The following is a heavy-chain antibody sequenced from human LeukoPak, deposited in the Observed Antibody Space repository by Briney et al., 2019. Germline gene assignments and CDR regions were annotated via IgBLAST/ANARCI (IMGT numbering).Heavy chain of an antibody. D-gene: IGHD2-2*02. CDR3: ARDMVPAAIDVVRFDP. Sequence: SSVKVSCKASGGTFSSYTISWVRQAPGQGLEWMGRIIPILGIANYAQKFQGGVTITADKSTSTAYMELSSLRSEDTAVHYCARDMVPAAIDVVRFDPWGQGTLVTVSS. J-gene: IGHJ5*02. CDR2: IIPILGIA. CDR1: GGTFSSYT. V-gene: IGHV1-69*04.